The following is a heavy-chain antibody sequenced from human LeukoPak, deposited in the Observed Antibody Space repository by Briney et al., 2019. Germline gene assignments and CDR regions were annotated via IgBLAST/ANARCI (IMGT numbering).Heavy chain of an antibody. CDR2: IIPILGTA. CDR3: ARCLDTGGISYFDY. CDR1: GYTFTSYD. V-gene: IGHV1-69*04. D-gene: IGHD5-18*01. Sequence: ASAKVSCKASGYTFTSYDINWVRQAPGQGLEWMGRIIPILGTANYAQKFQGRVTITADKSTSTAYMELSSLRSEDTAVYYCARCLDTGGISYFDYWGQGTLVTVSS. J-gene: IGHJ4*02.